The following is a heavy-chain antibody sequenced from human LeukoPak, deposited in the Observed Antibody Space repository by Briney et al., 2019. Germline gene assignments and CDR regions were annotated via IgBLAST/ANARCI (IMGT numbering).Heavy chain of an antibody. CDR1: GGSISSYY. J-gene: IGHJ4*02. CDR3: ARVDPSGYDFYYFDY. Sequence: PSETLSLTCTVSGGSISSYYWSWIRQPPGKGLEWIGYIYYSGSTNYNPSLKSRVTISVDTSKNQFSLKLNSVTAADTAVYYCARVDPSGYDFYYFDYWGQGTLVTVSS. D-gene: IGHD5-12*01. V-gene: IGHV4-59*01. CDR2: IYYSGST.